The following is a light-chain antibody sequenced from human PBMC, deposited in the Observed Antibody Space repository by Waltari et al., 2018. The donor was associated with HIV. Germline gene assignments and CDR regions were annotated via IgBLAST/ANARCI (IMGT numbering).Light chain of an antibody. J-gene: IGLJ3*02. V-gene: IGLV2-14*03. CDR2: DVS. CDR1: SSDVGGYNY. Sequence: QSALTQPASVSGSPGQSITISCTGTSSDVGGYNYVSWYQQHPGKAPKLMFYDVSNRPSGVSKRFSGSKSGHTASLTISGLQAEDEADYYCSSYTSNITRVFGGGTKLTVL. CDR3: SSYTSNITRV.